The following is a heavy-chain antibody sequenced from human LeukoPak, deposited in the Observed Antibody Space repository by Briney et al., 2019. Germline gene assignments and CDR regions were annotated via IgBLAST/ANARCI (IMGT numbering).Heavy chain of an antibody. Sequence: GGSLRLSFAASGFTFSSYSMNWVRQAPGKGLEWVSSISSSRSYIYYADSVKGRFTISSDNAKNSLYLQMNSLSAEDTAVYYCARVGVAAGAVGYMDGWGKGTTVTISS. V-gene: IGHV3-21*01. CDR1: GFTFSSYS. CDR3: ARVGVAAGAVGYMDG. J-gene: IGHJ6*03. CDR2: ISSSRSYI. D-gene: IGHD6-13*01.